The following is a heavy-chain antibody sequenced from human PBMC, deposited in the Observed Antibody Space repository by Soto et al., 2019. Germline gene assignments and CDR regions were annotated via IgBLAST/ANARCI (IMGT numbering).Heavy chain of an antibody. CDR1: GFTFSSYG. CDR2: ISYDGSNK. J-gene: IGHJ4*02. CDR3: AKSDLAVVVVPDF. Sequence: QVQLVESGGGVVQPGRSLRLSCAASGFTFSSYGMHWVRLAPGKGLEWVAVISYDGSNKYYADSVKGRFTISRDNSKNTLYLQMNSLRAEDTAVYYCAKSDLAVVVVPDFWGQGTLVTVSS. D-gene: IGHD3-22*01. V-gene: IGHV3-30*18.